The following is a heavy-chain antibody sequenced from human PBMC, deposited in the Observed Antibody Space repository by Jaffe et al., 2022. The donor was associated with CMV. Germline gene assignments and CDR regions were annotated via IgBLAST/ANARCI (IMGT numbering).Heavy chain of an antibody. J-gene: IGHJ4*02. CDR2: INDGNGQR. CDR1: GLTFSNDA. D-gene: IGHD1-26*01. V-gene: IGHV1-3*01. CDR3: ARVGIRTEAFDY. Sequence: QVHLVQSGAEVRKPGASVKVSCKASGLTFSNDAIHWVRQAPGQSLEWMGWINDGNGQRKYSQKFQGRVTISRDTSAKIAYMELTSLRSEDTAVYYCARVGIRTEAFDYWGQGTLVTVSS.